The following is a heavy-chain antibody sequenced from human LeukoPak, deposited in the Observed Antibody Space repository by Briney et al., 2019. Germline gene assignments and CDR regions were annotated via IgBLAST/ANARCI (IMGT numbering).Heavy chain of an antibody. Sequence: ASVKVSCKAPGYTFTSYGISWVRQAPGQGLEWMGWISAYNGNTNYAQKLQGRVTMTTDTSTSTAYMELRSLRSDDTAVYYCARDGDFWSGYSASFDYWGQGTLVTVSS. J-gene: IGHJ4*02. V-gene: IGHV1-18*01. CDR1: GYTFTSYG. CDR2: ISAYNGNT. CDR3: ARDGDFWSGYSASFDY. D-gene: IGHD3-3*01.